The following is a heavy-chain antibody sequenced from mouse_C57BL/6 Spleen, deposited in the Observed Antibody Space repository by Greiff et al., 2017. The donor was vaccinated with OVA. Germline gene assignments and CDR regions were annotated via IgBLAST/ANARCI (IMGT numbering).Heavy chain of an antibody. CDR2: IYPGDGDT. CDR1: GYAFSSSW. J-gene: IGHJ3*01. D-gene: IGHD4-1*01. Sequence: QVQLKQSGPELVKPGASVKISCKASGYAFSSSWMNWVKQRPGKGLEWIGRIYPGDGDTNYNGKFKGKATLTADKSSSTAYMQLSSLTSEDSAVYFCARSPANWDGGFAYWGQGTLVTVSA. CDR3: ARSPANWDGGFAY. V-gene: IGHV1-82*01.